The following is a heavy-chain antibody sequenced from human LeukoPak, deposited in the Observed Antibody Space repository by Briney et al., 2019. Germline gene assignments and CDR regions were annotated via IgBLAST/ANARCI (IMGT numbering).Heavy chain of an antibody. CDR1: EFPFSSYS. Sequence: GGSLRLSCAAFEFPFSSYSMNWVRQAPGKGLEWVSHISSNSNTRHYADSVKGRFIISRDNAKKSLYLQMNSLRAEDTAVYYCARGYYVSGSQRYFDYWGQGALVTVSS. CDR2: ISSNSNTR. V-gene: IGHV3-48*04. D-gene: IGHD3-10*01. CDR3: ARGYYVSGSQRYFDY. J-gene: IGHJ4*02.